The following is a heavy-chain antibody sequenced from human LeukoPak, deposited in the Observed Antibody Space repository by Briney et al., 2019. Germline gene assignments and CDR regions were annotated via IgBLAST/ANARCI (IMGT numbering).Heavy chain of an antibody. Sequence: GASVKDSCKASGGTFSSYAISWVRQAPGQGLEWMGGIIPIFGTANYAQKFQGRVTITTDESTSTAYMELSSLRSEDTAVYYCARDDSSGYLDYWGQGTLVTVSS. CDR3: ARDDSSGYLDY. CDR1: GGTFSSYA. D-gene: IGHD3-22*01. V-gene: IGHV1-69*05. J-gene: IGHJ4*02. CDR2: IIPIFGTA.